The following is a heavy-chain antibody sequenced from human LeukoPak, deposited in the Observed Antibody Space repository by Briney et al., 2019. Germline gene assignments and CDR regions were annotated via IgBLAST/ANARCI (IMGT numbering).Heavy chain of an antibody. Sequence: GGSLRLSCAASGFTFSSYSMNWVRQAPGKGLEWVSSISSSSSYIYYADSVKGRFTISRDNAKNSLYLQMNSLRAEDTAVYYCARGGAYSPITEPIDYWGQGTLVTVSS. J-gene: IGHJ4*02. CDR1: GFTFSSYS. V-gene: IGHV3-21*01. CDR2: ISSSSSYI. D-gene: IGHD5-24*01. CDR3: ARGGAYSPITEPIDY.